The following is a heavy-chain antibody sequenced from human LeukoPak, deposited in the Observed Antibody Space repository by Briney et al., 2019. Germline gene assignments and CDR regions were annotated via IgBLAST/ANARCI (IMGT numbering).Heavy chain of an antibody. D-gene: IGHD3-16*01. CDR1: GFTFSSYW. J-gene: IGHJ4*02. Sequence: GGSLRLSCAASGFTFSSYWMTWVRQAPGKGLEWVANIKQDGSEKYYVDSVKGRFTISRDNSKNTLYLQMNSLRAEDTAVYYCARDPHGGPYYYFDYWGQGTLVTVSS. CDR2: IKQDGSEK. CDR3: ARDPHGGPYYYFDY. V-gene: IGHV3-7*01.